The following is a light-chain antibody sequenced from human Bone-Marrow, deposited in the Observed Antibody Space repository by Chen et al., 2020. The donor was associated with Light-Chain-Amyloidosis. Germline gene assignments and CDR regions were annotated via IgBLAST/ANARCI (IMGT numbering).Light chain of an antibody. Sequence: SYELTQPPSVSVSPGQTARITCSGDDLPTKYAYWYQQKPGQAPVLVIHRDTERPSGISERFSGSSSATTATLTISGVQAEDEAAYHCQPADSSGTYEVIFGGGTKLTVL. V-gene: IGLV3-25*03. CDR1: DLPTKY. CDR2: RDT. J-gene: IGLJ2*01. CDR3: QPADSSGTYEVI.